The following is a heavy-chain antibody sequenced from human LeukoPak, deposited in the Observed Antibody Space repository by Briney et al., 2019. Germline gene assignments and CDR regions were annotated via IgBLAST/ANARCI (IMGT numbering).Heavy chain of an antibody. J-gene: IGHJ4*02. Sequence: GGSLRLSCAASGFTFSSYWMSWVRQAPGKGLEWVANIKQDGSEKYYVDSVKGRFTISRDNSKNSLYLQMNSLRTEDTALYYCAKDGSGLDYWGQGTLVTVSS. CDR1: GFTFSSYW. V-gene: IGHV3-7*03. D-gene: IGHD3-22*01. CDR3: AKDGSGLDY. CDR2: IKQDGSEK.